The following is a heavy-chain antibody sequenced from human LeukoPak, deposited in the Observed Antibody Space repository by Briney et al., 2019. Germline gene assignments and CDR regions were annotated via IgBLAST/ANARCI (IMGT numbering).Heavy chain of an antibody. V-gene: IGHV3-11*01. CDR1: GFTFSDFY. CDR2: ISSSGSTI. D-gene: IGHD3-10*01. Sequence: GGSLRLSCAASGFTFSDFYMSWIRQAPGKGLEGVSYISSSGSTIYYADSVKGRFTISRDNAKNSLYLQMNSLRAEDTTVYYCARAFGELFPEYFQHWGQGTLVTVSS. CDR3: ARAFGELFPEYFQH. J-gene: IGHJ1*01.